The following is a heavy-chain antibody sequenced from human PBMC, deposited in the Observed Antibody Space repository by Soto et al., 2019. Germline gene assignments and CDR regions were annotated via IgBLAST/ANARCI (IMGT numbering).Heavy chain of an antibody. Sequence: QITLKESGPTLVKPTQTLTLTCTFSGFSLSTSGVGVGWIRQPPGKALEWLALIYWDDDKRYSPSLKSRLTITKDTSKNHVVLTLTNMVPVDTATYYCTHTRLPNEYNWFDPCVHGTLVTVSS. CDR1: GFSLSTSGVG. V-gene: IGHV2-5*02. CDR2: IYWDDDK. D-gene: IGHD2-8*01. CDR3: THTRLPNEYNWFDP. J-gene: IGHJ5*02.